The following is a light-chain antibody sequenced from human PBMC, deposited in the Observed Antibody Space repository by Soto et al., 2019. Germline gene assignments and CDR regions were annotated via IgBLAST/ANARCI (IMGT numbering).Light chain of an antibody. CDR3: CSYADSSTHLV. J-gene: IGLJ2*01. Sequence: QSALTQPASVSGSPGQSITISCTGTSSDVGSYNHVSLYQQHPGKAPTLMLYQGSKRPSGVPNRFSGSKSGNTPSLTHSGLQAEDEADDYCCSYADSSTHLVFGGGTKLTVL. V-gene: IGLV2-23*01. CDR2: QGS. CDR1: SSDVGSYNH.